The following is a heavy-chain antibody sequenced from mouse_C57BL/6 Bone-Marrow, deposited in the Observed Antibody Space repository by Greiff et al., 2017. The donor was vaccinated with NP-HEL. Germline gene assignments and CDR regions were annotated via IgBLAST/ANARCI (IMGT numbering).Heavy chain of an antibody. CDR2: FYPGSGSI. J-gene: IGHJ1*03. CDR3: ARHGDYFGSSYGYFDV. Sequence: VMLVESGAELVKPGASVTLSCKASGYTFTEYTIHWVKQRSGQGLEWIGWFYPGSGSIKYNEKFKDKATLTADKSSSTVYMDLSRLTSEDSAVYFCARHGDYFGSSYGYFDVWGTGTTVTVSS. D-gene: IGHD1-1*01. CDR1: GYTFTEYT. V-gene: IGHV1-62-2*01.